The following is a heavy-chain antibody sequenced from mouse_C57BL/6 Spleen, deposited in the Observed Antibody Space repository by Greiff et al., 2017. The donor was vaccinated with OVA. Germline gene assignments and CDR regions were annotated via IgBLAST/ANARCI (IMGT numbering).Heavy chain of an antibody. CDR3: ASGTFAY. CDR1: GYAFTNYL. V-gene: IGHV1-54*01. CDR2: INPGSGGT. D-gene: IGHD4-1*01. J-gene: IGHJ3*01. Sequence: QVQLQQSGAELVRPGTSVKVSCKASGYAFTNYLIEWVKQRPGQGLEWIGGINPGSGGTNYNEKFKGKATLTADKSSSTAYMQLSSLTSEDSAVYFCASGTFAYWGQGTLVTVSA.